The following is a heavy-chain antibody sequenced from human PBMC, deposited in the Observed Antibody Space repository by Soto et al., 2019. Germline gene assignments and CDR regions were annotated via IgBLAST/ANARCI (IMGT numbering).Heavy chain of an antibody. CDR1: GYTFFTYA. CDR2: INAGNGNT. V-gene: IGHV1-3*01. D-gene: IGHD2-15*01. CDR3: ARGPGGPDGPGDY. J-gene: IGHJ4*02. Sequence: QVQLVQSGAEVKKPGASVKVSCKASGYTFFTYAMHWVRQAPGQRLEWMGRINAGNGNTKYSQKFQGRVTITRDTSASTAYMQLSSLRSEDTAVYYCARGPGGPDGPGDYWGQGTLVTVSS.